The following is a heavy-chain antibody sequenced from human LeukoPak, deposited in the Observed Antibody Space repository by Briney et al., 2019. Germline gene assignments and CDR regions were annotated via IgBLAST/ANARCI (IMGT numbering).Heavy chain of an antibody. V-gene: IGHV3-11*01. Sequence: GGSLRLSCAASGFTFSDSNMSWIRQVPGKGLEWVSYISSSGSTIYYADSVKGRFTISRDNAKNSLYLQMNSLRAEDTAVYYCAAAVAGTLFRAQTDAFDIWGQGTMVTVSS. J-gene: IGHJ3*02. CDR3: AAAVAGTLFRAQTDAFDI. CDR2: ISSSGSTI. D-gene: IGHD6-19*01. CDR1: GFTFSDSN.